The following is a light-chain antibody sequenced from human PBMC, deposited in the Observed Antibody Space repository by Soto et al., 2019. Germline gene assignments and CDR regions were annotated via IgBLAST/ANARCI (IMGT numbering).Light chain of an antibody. CDR1: QSVSID. CDR3: QQYGTPTGT. Sequence: EIFMTQSPATLSVSPGARATLSCRASQSVSIDLAWYQQKPGQAPRLLIHGASSRATGIPDRFSGSGSGTDFTLTISRLEPEDFAVYYCQQYGTPTGTFGQGTKV. CDR2: GAS. V-gene: IGKV3-20*01. J-gene: IGKJ1*01.